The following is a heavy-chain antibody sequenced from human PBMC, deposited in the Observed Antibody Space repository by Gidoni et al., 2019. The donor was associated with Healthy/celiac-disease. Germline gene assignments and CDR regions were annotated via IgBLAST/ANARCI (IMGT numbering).Heavy chain of an antibody. Sequence: EVQLVESGGGLVKPGGSLRLSCAASVFTFSSYSMNWVRQAPGKGLEWVSSISSSSSYIYYADSVKGRFTISRDNAKNSLYLQMNSLRAEDTAVYYCARAGQQSMNFDYWGQGTLVTVSS. CDR2: ISSSSSYI. CDR1: VFTFSSYS. V-gene: IGHV3-21*01. J-gene: IGHJ4*02. D-gene: IGHD6-13*01. CDR3: ARAGQQSMNFDY.